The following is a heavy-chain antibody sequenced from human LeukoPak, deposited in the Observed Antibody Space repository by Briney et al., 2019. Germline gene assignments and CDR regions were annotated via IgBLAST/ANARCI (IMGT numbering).Heavy chain of an antibody. CDR2: ISAYNGNT. D-gene: IGHD2-21*01. J-gene: IGHJ3*02. CDR3: ARYSAASDAFDI. CDR1: GYTFTNYG. Sequence: ASVTVSCKASGYTFTNYGISWVRQAPGQGLEWMGWISAYNGNTNYAQKLQGRVTMTTDTSTSTAYMELRSLRSDDTAVYYCARYSAASDAFDIWGQGTMVTVSS. V-gene: IGHV1-18*01.